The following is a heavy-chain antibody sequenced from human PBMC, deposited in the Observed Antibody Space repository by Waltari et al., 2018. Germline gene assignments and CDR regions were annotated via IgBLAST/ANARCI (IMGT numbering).Heavy chain of an antibody. CDR3: ARGIGAAGTGWFDP. CDR1: GGTFSSYA. J-gene: IGHJ5*02. D-gene: IGHD6-13*01. CDR2: EITINSTE. V-gene: IGHV1-69*08. Sequence: QVQLVQSGAEVKKPGSSVKVSCKASGGTFSSYAISWVRQAPGQGLEWMGREITINSTENCAQKCQGRVTIAADKTTSTADMELSSLRSEDTAVYDWARGIGAAGTGWFDPWGQGTLVTVSS.